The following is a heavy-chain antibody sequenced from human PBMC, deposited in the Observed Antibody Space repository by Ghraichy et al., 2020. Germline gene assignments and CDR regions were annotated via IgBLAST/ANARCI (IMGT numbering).Heavy chain of an antibody. CDR1: GFTFSSYW. J-gene: IGHJ4*02. Sequence: GGSLRLSCAASGFTFSSYWMHWVRQAPGKGLVWVSRINSDGSSTSYADSVKGRFTISRDNAKNTLYLQMNSLRAEDTAVYYCNIKPYCSSTSCYTGDYADFDYWGQGTLVTVSS. CDR2: INSDGSST. CDR3: NIKPYCSSTSCYTGDYADFDY. D-gene: IGHD2-2*02. V-gene: IGHV3-74*01.